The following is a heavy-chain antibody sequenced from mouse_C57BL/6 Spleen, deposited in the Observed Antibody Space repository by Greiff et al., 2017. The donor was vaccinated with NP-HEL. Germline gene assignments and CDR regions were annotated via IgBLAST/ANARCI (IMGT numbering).Heavy chain of an antibody. CDR2: IWSGGSN. Sequence: QVQLQQSGPGLVQPSQSLSITCTVSGFSLTSYGVHWVRQSPGKGLEWLGVIWSGGSNDYNVAFISRLSISKDNSKSQVFFKMNSLQADDTAIYYCARKGVLRTYYAMDYWGQGTSVTVSS. D-gene: IGHD2-12*01. V-gene: IGHV2-2*01. J-gene: IGHJ4*01. CDR3: ARKGVLRTYYAMDY. CDR1: GFSLTSYG.